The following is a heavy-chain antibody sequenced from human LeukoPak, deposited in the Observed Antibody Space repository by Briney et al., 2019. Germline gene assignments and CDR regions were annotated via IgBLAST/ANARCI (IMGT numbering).Heavy chain of an antibody. Sequence: GGSLRLSCAASGFTFSSYWMHWVRQAPGKGLVWVSRINSDGSSTSYADSVKGRFTISRDNSKNTLYLQMNSLRAEDTAVYYCAKSKVVIIQLVSMDVWGKGTTVTVSS. V-gene: IGHV3-74*01. CDR2: INSDGSST. CDR3: AKSKVVIIQLVSMDV. D-gene: IGHD3-3*01. CDR1: GFTFSSYW. J-gene: IGHJ6*03.